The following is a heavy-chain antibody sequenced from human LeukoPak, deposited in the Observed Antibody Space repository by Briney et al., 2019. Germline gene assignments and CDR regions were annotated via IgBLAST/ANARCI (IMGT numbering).Heavy chain of an antibody. J-gene: IGHJ4*02. V-gene: IGHV4-61*02. CDR2: IYTSGST. CDR1: GGSISSGSYY. Sequence: SQTLSLTCTVSGGSISSGSYYWSWIRQPAGKGLEWIGRIYTSGSTNYNPSLKSRVTISVDTSKNQFSLRLSSVTAADTAVYYCARGPPFDYWGQGTLVTVSS. CDR3: ARGPPFDY.